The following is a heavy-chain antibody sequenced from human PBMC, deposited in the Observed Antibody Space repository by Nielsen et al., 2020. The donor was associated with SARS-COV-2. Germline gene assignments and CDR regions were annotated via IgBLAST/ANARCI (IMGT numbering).Heavy chain of an antibody. J-gene: IGHJ6*03. D-gene: IGHD3-10*01. CDR3: ARYYGSGSYYSRLYSYYYMDV. V-gene: IGHV5-51*01. CDR1: GYSFTSYW. CDR2: IYPGDSDT. Sequence: GESLKISCKGSGYSFTSYWIGWVRQMPGKGLEWMGIIYPGDSDTRYSPSFQGHVTISADKSISTAYLQWSSLKASDTAMYYCARYYGSGSYYSRLYSYYYMDVWGKGTTVTVSS.